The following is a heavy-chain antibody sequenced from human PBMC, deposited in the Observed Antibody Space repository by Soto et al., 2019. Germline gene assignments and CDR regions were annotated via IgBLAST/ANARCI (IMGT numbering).Heavy chain of an antibody. V-gene: IGHV3-53*01. J-gene: IGHJ3*02. CDR3: ARAVPAALDAFDI. D-gene: IGHD2-2*01. CDR2: IYSGGST. Sequence: RGSLRLSCAVSGFTVSSNYMSWVRQAPGKGLEWVSVIYSGGSTYYADSVKGRFTISRDNSKNTLYLQMNSLRAEDTAVYYCARAVPAALDAFDIWGQGTMVTVSS. CDR1: GFTVSSNY.